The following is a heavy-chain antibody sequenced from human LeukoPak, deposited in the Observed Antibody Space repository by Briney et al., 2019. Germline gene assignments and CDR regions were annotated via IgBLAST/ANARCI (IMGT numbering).Heavy chain of an antibody. CDR1: GVTFSRYW. Sequence: GGSLRLSCAASGVTFSRYWMHWVRQAPGKGLVWVSRNKNDGSSTTYADSVKGRFTISRDNAKNTLYLQMNSLRAEDTAVYYCVREPYCSGGSCYTSGFDCWGQGTLVTVSS. D-gene: IGHD2-15*01. CDR3: VREPYCSGGSCYTSGFDC. CDR2: NKNDGSST. V-gene: IGHV3-74*01. J-gene: IGHJ4*02.